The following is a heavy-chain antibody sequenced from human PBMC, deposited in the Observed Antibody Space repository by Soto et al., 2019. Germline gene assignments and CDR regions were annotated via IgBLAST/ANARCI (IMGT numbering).Heavy chain of an antibody. CDR3: TRPSYNWNDDYFDY. J-gene: IGHJ4*02. CDR2: IRSKANSYAT. D-gene: IGHD1-20*01. V-gene: IGHV3-73*01. Sequence: GGSLRLSCAASGFTFSGSAMHWVRQASGKGLEWVGRIRSKANSYATAYAASVKGRFTISRDDSKNTAYLQMNSLKTEDTTVYYCTRPSYNWNDDYFDYWGQGTLVTVSS. CDR1: GFTFSGSA.